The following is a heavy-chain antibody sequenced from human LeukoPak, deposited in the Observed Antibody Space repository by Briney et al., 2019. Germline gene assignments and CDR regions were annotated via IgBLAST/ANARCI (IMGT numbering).Heavy chain of an antibody. CDR3: AKGRSDSYYDAFDI. D-gene: IGHD1-26*01. CDR1: GFTFNTYA. CDR2: ISSSGGTT. Sequence: GGSLRLSCAASGFTFNTYAMSWVRQAPGKGLEWVSTISSSGGTTYYAGPVKGQFTISRDNSKKTLYLQMNSLRAEDTAVYYCAKGRSDSYYDAFDIWGQGTMVTVSS. V-gene: IGHV3-23*01. J-gene: IGHJ3*02.